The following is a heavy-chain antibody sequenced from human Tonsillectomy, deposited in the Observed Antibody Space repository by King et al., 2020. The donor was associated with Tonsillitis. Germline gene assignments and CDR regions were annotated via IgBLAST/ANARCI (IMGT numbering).Heavy chain of an antibody. J-gene: IGHJ4*02. CDR1: GGSISSGDYY. CDR3: ARGRSGYYADY. D-gene: IGHD3-22*01. Sequence: QLQESGPGLVKPSQTLSLTCTVSGGSISSGDYYWSWIRQPPGKGLEWIGYIYYSGSTYYNPSLNSRVTLSVDTSKNQFSLKLRSVTAADTAVYYCARGRSGYYADYWGQGTLVTVSS. CDR2: IYYSGST. V-gene: IGHV4-30-4*01.